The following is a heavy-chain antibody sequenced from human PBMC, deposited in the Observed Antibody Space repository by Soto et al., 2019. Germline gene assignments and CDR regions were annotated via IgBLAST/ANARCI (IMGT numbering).Heavy chain of an antibody. J-gene: IGHJ4*02. CDR1: GYTFNSDW. V-gene: IGHV5-51*01. D-gene: IGHD2-21*02. Sequence: PGESLKISCKGFGYTFNSDWIGWVRQMPGTGLEWMGIIYPGDSHTRYSPSFEGQVTLSADKSISTAYLQRSNLKDSATAMSYCAELEGGGGDLAFDYWGRGTLVTVSS. CDR2: IYPGDSHT. CDR3: AELEGGGGDLAFDY.